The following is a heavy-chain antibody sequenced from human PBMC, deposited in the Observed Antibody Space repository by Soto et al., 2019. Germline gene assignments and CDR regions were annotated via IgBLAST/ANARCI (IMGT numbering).Heavy chain of an antibody. CDR1: GFSFSNYG. V-gene: IGHV3-33*01. D-gene: IGHD3-16*01. J-gene: IGHJ4*02. CDR2: IWHDGSNK. CDR3: ARDGDANTGFGKDY. Sequence: QVQLVESGGGVVQTGRSLRLSCAASGFSFSNYGMHWVRQAPGKGLEWVALIWHDGSNKYYAESVKGRFTISRDNSKDMGYRQMHSLRAEDTAMYYWARDGDANTGFGKDYWGQGTLVTVSS.